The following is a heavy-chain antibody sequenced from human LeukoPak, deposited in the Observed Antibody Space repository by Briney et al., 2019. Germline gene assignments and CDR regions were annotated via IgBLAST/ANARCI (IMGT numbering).Heavy chain of an antibody. CDR3: ARDPDGLRGYSFAYFHS. J-gene: IGHJ4*02. CDR1: RFAFSDYG. D-gene: IGHD5-12*01. V-gene: IGHV3-33*01. CDR2: IWYDGSRR. Sequence: GGSLRLSCAASRFAFSDYGMHWVRQAPGMGLEWVAVIWYDGSRRYYADSVKGRFTISRDNSKNTLYLEMSSLRAEDTAVYYCARDPDGLRGYSFAYFHSWGQGTLVTVSS.